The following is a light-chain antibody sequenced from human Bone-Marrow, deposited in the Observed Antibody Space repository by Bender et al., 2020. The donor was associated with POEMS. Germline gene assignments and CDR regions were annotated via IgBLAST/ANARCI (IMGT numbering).Light chain of an antibody. CDR3: GSFRTGDSFV. CDR2: ESS. Sequence: QSALTHPASVSGSPGQSITLSCIGSMSDIGFYNYVSWYQQYSGQAPRLIIYESSYRPTGVSDRFSGSKSGNTASLTISGLQDADEAAYYCGSFRTGDSFVFGSGTQVSV. J-gene: IGLJ1*01. CDR1: MSDIGFYNY. V-gene: IGLV2-14*01.